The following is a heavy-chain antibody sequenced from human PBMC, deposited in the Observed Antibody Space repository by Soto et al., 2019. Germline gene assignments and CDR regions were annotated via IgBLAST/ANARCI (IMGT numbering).Heavy chain of an antibody. CDR1: GGSISSYY. J-gene: IGHJ5*02. D-gene: IGHD3-16*01. CDR2: IYYSGST. CDR3: ARMEAGEAWFDR. Sequence: SETLSLTCTVSGGSISSYYWSWIRQPPGKGLEWIGYIYYSGSTNYNPSLKSRVTISVDTSKNQFSLKLSSVTAADTAVYYCARMEAGEAWFDRWGRCTLVTVS. V-gene: IGHV4-59*01.